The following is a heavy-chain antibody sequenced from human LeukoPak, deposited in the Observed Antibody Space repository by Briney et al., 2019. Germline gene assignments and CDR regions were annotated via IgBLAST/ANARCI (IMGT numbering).Heavy chain of an antibody. V-gene: IGHV4-30-4*01. CDR2: ISYSGST. J-gene: IGHJ4*02. D-gene: IGHD5-12*01. Sequence: SETLSLTCTVSGGSISSANYYWNWIRQPPGKGLEWIGYISYSGSTHYNPSLKSRATISADTSKNQFSLKLTSMTAADTAVYHCARGGEGYDYVYWGQGTLVTVSS. CDR1: GGSISSANYY. CDR3: ARGGEGYDYVY.